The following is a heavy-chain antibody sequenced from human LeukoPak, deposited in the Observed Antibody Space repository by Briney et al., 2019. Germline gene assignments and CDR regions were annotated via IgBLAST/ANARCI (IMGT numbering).Heavy chain of an antibody. D-gene: IGHD6-19*01. CDR3: ATTAYSSGWFLN. J-gene: IGHJ4*02. CDR1: GYTFTGYY. CDR2: INPNSGGT. Sequence: ASVKVSCKASGYTFTGYYMHWVRQAPGQGLEWMGRINPNSGGTNYAQKFQGRVTMTRDTSISTAYMELSRLRSDDTAVYYCATTAYSSGWFLNWGQGTLVTVSS. V-gene: IGHV1-2*06.